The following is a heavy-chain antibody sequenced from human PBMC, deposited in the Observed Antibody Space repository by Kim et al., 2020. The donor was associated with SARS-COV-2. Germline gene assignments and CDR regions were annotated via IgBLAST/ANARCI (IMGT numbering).Heavy chain of an antibody. J-gene: IGHJ6*02. CDR2: IYYSGST. Sequence: SETLSLTCTVSGGSISSYYWSWIRQPPGKGLEWIGYIYYSGSTNYNPSLKSRVTISVDTSKNQFSLKLSSVTAADTAGYYCARDRIDYDILAGSRYYGMDVWGRGPTVTVSS. CDR1: GGSISSYY. V-gene: IGHV4-59*01. D-gene: IGHD3-9*01. CDR3: ARDRIDYDILAGSRYYGMDV.